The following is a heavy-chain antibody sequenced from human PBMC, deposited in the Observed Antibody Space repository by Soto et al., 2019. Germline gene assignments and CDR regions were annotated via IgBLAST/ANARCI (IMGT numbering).Heavy chain of an antibody. D-gene: IGHD3-16*01. CDR3: ARVLGVGRDWFDP. V-gene: IGHV4-30-4*01. Sequence: TSETLSLTCTVSGGSISSGDYYWSWIRQPPGKGLEWIGSIYYSGSTYYNPSLKSRVTISVDTSKNQFSLKLSSVTAADTAVYYCARVLGVGRDWFDPWGQGTLVTVSS. CDR1: GGSISSGDYY. J-gene: IGHJ5*02. CDR2: IYYSGST.